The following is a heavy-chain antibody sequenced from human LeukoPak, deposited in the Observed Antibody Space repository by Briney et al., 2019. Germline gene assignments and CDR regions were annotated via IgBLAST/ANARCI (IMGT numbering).Heavy chain of an antibody. D-gene: IGHD3-10*01. CDR2: INPNSGGT. V-gene: IGHV1-2*06. Sequence: ASVKVSCKASGYTFTGYYMHWVRQAPGQGLEWMGRINPNSGGTSYAQKFQGRVTMTRDTSISTAYMELSRLRSDDTAVYYCARAKGSITMVRGVTPYFDYWGQGTLVTVSS. CDR1: GYTFTGYY. J-gene: IGHJ4*02. CDR3: ARAKGSITMVRGVTPYFDY.